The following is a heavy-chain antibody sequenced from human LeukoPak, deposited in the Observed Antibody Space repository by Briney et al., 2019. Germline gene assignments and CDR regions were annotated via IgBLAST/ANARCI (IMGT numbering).Heavy chain of an antibody. CDR1: GYTFTGYY. D-gene: IGHD2-2*01. V-gene: IGHV1-2*02. CDR2: INPNSGGT. CDR3: ARDGPYATNWFDP. Sequence: ASVKDSSKASGYTFTGYYMHRVRPAPGQGLEWMGSINPNSGGTNYAQKFQGRVTMTRDTSISTAYMELSRLRSGDTAVYYCARDGPYATNWFDPWGQGTLVTVSS. J-gene: IGHJ5*02.